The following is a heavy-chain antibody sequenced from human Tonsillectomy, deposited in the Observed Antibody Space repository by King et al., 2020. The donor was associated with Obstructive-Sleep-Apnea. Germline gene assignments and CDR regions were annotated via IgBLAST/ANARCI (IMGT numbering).Heavy chain of an antibody. Sequence: QVQLQESGPGLVKPSQTLSLTCTVSGGSISSGNYYCSWIRQPPVKGLEWIGDIYYSGKTYYNPSLKSRVTTPLDTSKREFYLQLSSVTAADTAVYYCARVSDQLLTWVDYWGQGTLVTVSS. V-gene: IGHV4-30-4*01. D-gene: IGHD2-2*01. J-gene: IGHJ4*02. CDR2: IYYSGKT. CDR1: GGSISSGNYY. CDR3: ARVSDQLLTWVDY.